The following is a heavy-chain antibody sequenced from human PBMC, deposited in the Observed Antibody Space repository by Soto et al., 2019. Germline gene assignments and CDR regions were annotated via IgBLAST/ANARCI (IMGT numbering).Heavy chain of an antibody. Sequence: PSETLSLTCAVYGGSFSGYYWSWIRQPPGKGLEWIGEINHSGSTNYHPSLKSRVTISVDTSKNQFSPKRSSVTAADTAVYYCARFRPPVRYYDSSGDYPKPRYYYYGMDGWGQGTTVTVSS. V-gene: IGHV4-34*01. CDR2: INHSGST. D-gene: IGHD3-22*01. J-gene: IGHJ6*02. CDR1: GGSFSGYY. CDR3: ARFRPPVRYYDSSGDYPKPRYYYYGMDG.